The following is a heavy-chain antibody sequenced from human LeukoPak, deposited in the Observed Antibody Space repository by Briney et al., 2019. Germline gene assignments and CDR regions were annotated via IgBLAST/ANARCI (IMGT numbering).Heavy chain of an antibody. V-gene: IGHV3-53*01. CDR2: IYSGGST. CDR3: AREISGGTYPWGYFDC. Sequence: PGGSLRLSCAASGFTVSTNYMSWVRQTPGKGLAGVSVIYSGGSTYYADSVKRRFTISRDNSKNTLYLPMNSLRAEDTAVYYCAREISGGTYPWGYFDCWGEATLVTASS. D-gene: IGHD7-27*01. CDR1: GFTVSTNY. J-gene: IGHJ4*02.